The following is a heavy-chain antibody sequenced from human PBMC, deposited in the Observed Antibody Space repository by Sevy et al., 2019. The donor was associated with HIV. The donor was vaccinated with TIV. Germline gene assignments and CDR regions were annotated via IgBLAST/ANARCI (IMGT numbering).Heavy chain of an antibody. CDR2: IWYDGSNK. V-gene: IGHV3-33*01. CDR3: ARAKGYSSSWAPFDP. J-gene: IGHJ5*02. Sequence: GGSLRLSCAASGFTFSSYGMHWVRQAPGKGLEWVAVIWYDGSNKYCADSVKRRFTISRDNSKNTLYLQMNSLRAEDTAVYYCARAKGYSSSWAPFDPWGQGTLVTVSS. CDR1: GFTFSSYG. D-gene: IGHD6-13*01.